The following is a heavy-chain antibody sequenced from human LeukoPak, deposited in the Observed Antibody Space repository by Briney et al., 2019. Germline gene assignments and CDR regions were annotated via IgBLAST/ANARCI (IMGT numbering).Heavy chain of an antibody. CDR1: GYTFTSYD. V-gene: IGHV1-8*01. CDR3: ARDHPYGSGSY. CDR2: MNPNSGNT. J-gene: IGHJ4*02. Sequence: ASVKVSCRASGYTFTSYDINWVRQATGQGLEWMGWMNPNSGNTGYAQKFQGRVTMTRNTSISTAYMELRSLRSDDTAVYYCARDHPYGSGSYWGQGTLVTVSS. D-gene: IGHD3-10*01.